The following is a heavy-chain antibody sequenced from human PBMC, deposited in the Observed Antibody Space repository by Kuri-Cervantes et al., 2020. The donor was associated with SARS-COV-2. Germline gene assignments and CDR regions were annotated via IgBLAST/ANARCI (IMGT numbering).Heavy chain of an antibody. CDR3: ESPRRNYYDSSGYYFWGFDY. D-gene: IGHD3-22*01. V-gene: IGHV1-69*06. Sequence: SVKVSCKAFGYTFTSYDISWVRQAPGQGLEWMGGILPIFGTANYAQKFQGRVTITADKSKSTAYMELSSLRSADTAVYYCESPRRNYYDSSGYYFWGFDYWGQGTLVTVSS. CDR2: ILPIFGTA. J-gene: IGHJ4*02. CDR1: GYTFTSYD.